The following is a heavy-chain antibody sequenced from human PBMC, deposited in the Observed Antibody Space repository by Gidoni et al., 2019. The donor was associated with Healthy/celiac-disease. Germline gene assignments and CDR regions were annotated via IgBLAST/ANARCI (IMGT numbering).Heavy chain of an antibody. Sequence: QVQLVQSGAEVKKPGASVKVSCKASGYTFTGYYMHWVRQAPGQGLEWMGWINPNSGGTNYAQKFQGWVTMTRETSISTAYMELSRLRSDDTAVYYCAASPAYYYDSSGYDHDAFDIWGQGTMVTVSS. CDR3: AASPAYYYDSSGYDHDAFDI. V-gene: IGHV1-2*04. J-gene: IGHJ3*02. CDR2: INPNSGGT. D-gene: IGHD3-22*01. CDR1: GYTFTGYY.